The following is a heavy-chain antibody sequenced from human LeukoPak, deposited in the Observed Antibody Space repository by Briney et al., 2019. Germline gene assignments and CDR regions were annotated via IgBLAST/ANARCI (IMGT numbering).Heavy chain of an antibody. Sequence: SETLSLTCTVSGRSISSGSYYWNWIRQPPGKGLEWIGYIYYSGSTNYNPSLKSRVTISVDTSKNQFSLKLSSVTAADTAVYYCAREATMVRGLSWFDPWGQGTLVTVSS. CDR1: GRSISSGSYY. V-gene: IGHV4-61*01. CDR3: AREATMVRGLSWFDP. J-gene: IGHJ5*02. CDR2: IYYSGST. D-gene: IGHD3-10*01.